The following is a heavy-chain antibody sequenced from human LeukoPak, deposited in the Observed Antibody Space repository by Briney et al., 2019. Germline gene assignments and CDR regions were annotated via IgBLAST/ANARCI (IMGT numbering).Heavy chain of an antibody. CDR1: GFTVSSNY. D-gene: IGHD4-23*01. CDR2: IYSGGST. Sequence: PGGSLRLSCAASGFTVSSNYMSWVRQAPGKGLEWVSVIYSGGSTYYADSVKGRFTISRDNSKNTLYLQMNSLRAEDTAVYYCARADYGGNAEWDYWGRGTLVTVSS. J-gene: IGHJ4*02. CDR3: ARADYGGNAEWDY. V-gene: IGHV3-66*01.